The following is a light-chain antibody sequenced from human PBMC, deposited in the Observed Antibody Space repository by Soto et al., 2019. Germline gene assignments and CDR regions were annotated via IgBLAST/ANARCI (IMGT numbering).Light chain of an antibody. V-gene: IGKV3-11*01. Sequence: EIVLTQSPATLSLSPGERATLSCRASQSVSSYLAGYQQKPGQAPRLLIYDSSNRASGIPARFSGSGSGTDFTLTIISLEPEDFAVYYCQQRSNWPRLTFGGGTKVEIK. CDR1: QSVSSY. CDR3: QQRSNWPRLT. CDR2: DSS. J-gene: IGKJ4*01.